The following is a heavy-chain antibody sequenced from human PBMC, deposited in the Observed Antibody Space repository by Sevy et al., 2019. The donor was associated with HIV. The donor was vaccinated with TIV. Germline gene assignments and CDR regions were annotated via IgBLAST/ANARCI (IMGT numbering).Heavy chain of an antibody. CDR2: IRFDGNNK. CDR3: ANDSVARNLHVDY. Sequence: GGSLRLSCAASGFTFSRYGMHRVRQAPGKGLEWVASIRFDGNNKHYVDSVMGRFTISRDDSKNTLYLQMDSLRSEHTAVYYCANDSVARNLHVDYFVQGALVTVSS. J-gene: IGHJ4*02. CDR1: GFTFSRYG. V-gene: IGHV3-30*02. D-gene: IGHD6-19*01.